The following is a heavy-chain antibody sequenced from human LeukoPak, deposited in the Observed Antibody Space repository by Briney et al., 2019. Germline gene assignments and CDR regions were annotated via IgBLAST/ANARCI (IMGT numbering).Heavy chain of an antibody. D-gene: IGHD4-17*01. J-gene: IGHJ4*02. Sequence: MTSETLSLTCAVYGGSFSGYYWSWIRQPPGKGLEWIGEINHSGSTNYNPSLKSRVTISVDTSKKQFSLRLTSVTAADTALYYCARADDNGDYVTYRSSLDYWGQGSLVTVSS. CDR1: GGSFSGYY. CDR2: INHSGST. CDR3: ARADDNGDYVTYRSSLDY. V-gene: IGHV4-34*01.